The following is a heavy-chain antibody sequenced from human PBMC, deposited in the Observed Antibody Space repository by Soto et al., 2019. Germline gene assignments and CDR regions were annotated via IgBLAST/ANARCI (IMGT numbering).Heavy chain of an antibody. CDR3: VHRHSSSCYTWIHP. J-gene: IGHJ5*02. D-gene: IGHD6-13*01. CDR1: GFSLSTSGVG. V-gene: IGHV2-5*02. Sequence: GSGPTLVNPTQTLTLTCTFSGFSLSTSGVGVGRIRQPPGKALEWLALIYWDDDKRYSPSLKGRLTITKDTSKNQVVLTMTNMDRVDTATYYWVHRHSSSCYTWIHPRGQATLVTVSS. CDR2: IYWDDDK.